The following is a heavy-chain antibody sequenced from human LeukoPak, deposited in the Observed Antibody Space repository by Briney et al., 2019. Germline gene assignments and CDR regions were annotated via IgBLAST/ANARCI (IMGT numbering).Heavy chain of an antibody. V-gene: IGHV4-59*08. Sequence: SETLSLTCTVSGGSISSYYWSWIRQPPGKGLEWIGYIYYSGSTNYNPSLKSRVTILVDTSKNQFSLKLSSVTAADTAVYYCARSGRWLKYYGMDVWGQGTTVTVSS. CDR3: ARSGRWLKYYGMDV. J-gene: IGHJ6*02. D-gene: IGHD6-19*01. CDR2: IYYSGST. CDR1: GGSISSYY.